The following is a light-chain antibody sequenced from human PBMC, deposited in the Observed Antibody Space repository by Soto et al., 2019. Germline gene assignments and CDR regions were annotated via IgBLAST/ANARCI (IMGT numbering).Light chain of an antibody. V-gene: IGKV1-39*01. CDR2: AAS. CDR3: QQSYSTPCT. CDR1: QSISSY. J-gene: IGKJ2*02. Sequence: DLQMTQSPSSLSASVGDRVTITCRASQSISSYLNWYQQKPGKAPKHLIYAASSLQSGVPSRFSGSGSGTDFTLTISSLQPEDCATYFCQQSYSTPCTFGQGTKLEI.